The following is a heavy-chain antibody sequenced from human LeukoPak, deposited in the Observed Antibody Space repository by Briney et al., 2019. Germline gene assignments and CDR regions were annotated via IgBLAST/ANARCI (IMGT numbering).Heavy chain of an antibody. D-gene: IGHD1-1*01. CDR2: INSDESST. J-gene: IGHJ5*02. V-gene: IGHV3-74*01. CDR3: ARTTEGPDWFDP. Sequence: GSLRLSCAASGFTLSSYWMHWVRQAPGKGLVWVSRINSDESSTSYADSVKGRFTISRDNAKNTLYLQMNSLRAEDTAVYYCARTTEGPDWFDPWGQGTLVTVSS. CDR1: GFTLSSYW.